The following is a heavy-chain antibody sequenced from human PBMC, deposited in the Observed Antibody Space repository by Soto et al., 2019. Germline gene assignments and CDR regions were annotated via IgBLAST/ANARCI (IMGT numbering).Heavy chain of an antibody. CDR3: AKDLLRPGRAYGMDV. D-gene: IGHD6-25*01. J-gene: IGHJ6*02. V-gene: IGHV3-30*18. CDR1: GFTFSGYG. Sequence: ESGGGVVQPGRSLRLSCAASGFTFSGYGMHWVRQAPGKGLEWVAVISYDGSNKYYADSVKGRFTISRDNSKNTLYLQMNSLRAEDTAVYYCAKDLLRPGRAYGMDVWGQGTTVTVSS. CDR2: ISYDGSNK.